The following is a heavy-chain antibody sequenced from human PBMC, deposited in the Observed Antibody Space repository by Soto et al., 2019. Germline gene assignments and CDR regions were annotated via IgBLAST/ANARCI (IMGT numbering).Heavy chain of an antibody. D-gene: IGHD3-22*01. CDR1: GGTFSSYA. CDR2: IIPIFGTA. J-gene: IGHJ4*02. CDR3: ASHSSGYQRSPFDY. V-gene: IGHV1-69*01. Sequence: QVQLVQSGAEVKKPGSSVKVSCKASGGTFSSYAISWVRQAPGQGLEWMGGIIPIFGTANYAQKLQGRVTITADESTSTAYMELSSLRSEDTAMYYCASHSSGYQRSPFDYWGQGTLVTVSS.